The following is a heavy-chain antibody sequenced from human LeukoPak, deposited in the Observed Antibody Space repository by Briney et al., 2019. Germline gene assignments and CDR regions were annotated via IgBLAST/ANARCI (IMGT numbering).Heavy chain of an antibody. J-gene: IGHJ5*02. V-gene: IGHV4-59*08. CDR1: GGSFSGYY. D-gene: IGHD3-3*01. CDR2: IYYSGST. CDR3: ARGNTVHDFWSGVAKNWFDP. Sequence: SETLSLTCAVYGGSFSGYYWSWIRQPPGKGLEWIGYIYYSGSTNYNPSLKSRVTISVDTSKNQFSLKLSSVTAADTAVNYCARGNTVHDFWSGVAKNWFDPWGQGTLVTVSS.